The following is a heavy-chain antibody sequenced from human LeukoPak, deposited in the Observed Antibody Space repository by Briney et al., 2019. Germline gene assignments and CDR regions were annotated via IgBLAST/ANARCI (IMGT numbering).Heavy chain of an antibody. V-gene: IGHV1-2*02. Sequence: APVKVSCKASGYTFTGYYMHWVRQAPGQGLEWMGWINPNSGGTNYARKFQGRVTMTRDTSISTAYMELSRLRSDDTAVYYCATLVPAAPVYFDYWGQGTLVTVSS. CDR1: GYTFTGYY. J-gene: IGHJ4*02. CDR3: ATLVPAAPVYFDY. D-gene: IGHD2-2*01. CDR2: INPNSGGT.